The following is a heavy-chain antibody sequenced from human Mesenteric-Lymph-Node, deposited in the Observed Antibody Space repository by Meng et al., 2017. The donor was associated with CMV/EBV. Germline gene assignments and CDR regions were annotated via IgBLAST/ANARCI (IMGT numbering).Heavy chain of an antibody. CDR3: ARDFKGEYFDF. V-gene: IGHV4-61*01. D-gene: IGHD1-26*01. CDR1: GGSVNSGNYH. Sequence: SETLSLTCSVSGGSVNSGNYHWSWIRQPPGKGLEWIGYIHYSGSTNYNPSLKSRLTMSLDTSKNQFSLKVSSVTAADTAVYYCARDFKGEYFDFWGQGTLVTVSS. CDR2: IHYSGST. J-gene: IGHJ4*02.